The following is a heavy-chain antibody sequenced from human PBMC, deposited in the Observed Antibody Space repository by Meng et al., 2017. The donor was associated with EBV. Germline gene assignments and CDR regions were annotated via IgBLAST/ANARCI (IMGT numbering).Heavy chain of an antibody. CDR1: GGTFRSDA. Sequence: QGELPQFGAEVKKPGSSVKVSCRTSGGTFRSDAVSWVRQAPGQGLEWMGGLIPMSGAPHYAQKFQDRVTIIADESTSTHSMELNNLRFEDTAMYYCASESGRGFTPDYWGQGTLVTVSS. CDR3: ASESGRGFTPDY. D-gene: IGHD3-10*01. CDR2: LIPMSGAP. V-gene: IGHV1-69*01. J-gene: IGHJ4*02.